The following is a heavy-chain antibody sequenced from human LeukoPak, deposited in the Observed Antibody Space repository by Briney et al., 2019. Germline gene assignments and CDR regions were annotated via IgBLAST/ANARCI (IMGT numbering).Heavy chain of an antibody. CDR1: GYTFTSYG. J-gene: IGHJ4*02. D-gene: IGHD1-26*01. CDR2: ISAYNGNT. V-gene: IGHV1-18*01. Sequence: GASVKVSCKASGYTFTSYGISWVRQAPGQGLEWMGWISAYNGNTNYAQKLQGRVTMTTDTSTSTAYMELRSLRSDDTAVYYCARDRHSGSYGGDQGDYWGQGTLVTVSS. CDR3: ARDRHSGSYGGDQGDY.